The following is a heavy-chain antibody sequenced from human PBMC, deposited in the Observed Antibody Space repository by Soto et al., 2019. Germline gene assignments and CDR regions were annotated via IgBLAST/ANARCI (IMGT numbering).Heavy chain of an antibody. Sequence: EVQLVESGGVLVQPGGSLRLSCAASGFTFSTYWMHWVRQAPGKGLVWVSRINGDGSDTVYADSVKGRFTISRDNAKNTLYLQMNSLRAEDTAVYHCTRSITGFSYADSWGRGTLVTVSS. CDR3: TRSITGFSYADS. CDR1: GFTFSTYW. V-gene: IGHV3-74*01. CDR2: INGDGSDT. D-gene: IGHD2-2*01. J-gene: IGHJ4*02.